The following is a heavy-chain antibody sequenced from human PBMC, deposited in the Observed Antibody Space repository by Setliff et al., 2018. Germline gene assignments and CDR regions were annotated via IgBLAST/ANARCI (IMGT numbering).Heavy chain of an antibody. CDR2: IYSGGTT. CDR3: ARTGTYRYFDY. Sequence: SQTLSLTCNVSGGSISSGVYYWAWIRQPPGKGLEWIGRIYSGGTTYYNSSLKSRVTISVDTSKSQSSLRLNSVTAADTAVYYCARTGTYRYFDYWGRGTLVTVSS. D-gene: IGHD1-1*01. J-gene: IGHJ4*02. V-gene: IGHV4-39*01. CDR1: GGSISSGVYY.